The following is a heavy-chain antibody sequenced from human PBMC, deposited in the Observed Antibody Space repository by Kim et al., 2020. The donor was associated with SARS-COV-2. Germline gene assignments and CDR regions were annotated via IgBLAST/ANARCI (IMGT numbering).Heavy chain of an antibody. V-gene: IGHV4-59*11. CDR2: IDYSGRT. D-gene: IGHD3-22*01. CDR3: GRGATMIID. CDR1: GGSIGSHY. Sequence: SETLSLTCTVSGGSIGSHYWNWIRQPPGKGLEWIGNIDYSGRTDYNPSLKGRVTLSMVTSKNQFSLRLTSVTPADTAMYYCGRGATMIIDWGQGTLVTVS. J-gene: IGHJ1*01.